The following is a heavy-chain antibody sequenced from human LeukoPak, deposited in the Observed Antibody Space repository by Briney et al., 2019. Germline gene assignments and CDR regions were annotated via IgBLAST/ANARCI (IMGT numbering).Heavy chain of an antibody. CDR2: IIPIFGTA. J-gene: IGHJ4*02. CDR3: ARGGVAAAGRFDY. Sequence: SVKVSCKASGGTFSSYAISWVRQAPGQGLEWMGRIIPIFGTANYAQKFQGRITITTDESTSTAYMELSSLRSEDTAVYYCARGGVAAAGRFDYWGQGTLVTVSS. V-gene: IGHV1-69*05. CDR1: GGTFSSYA. D-gene: IGHD6-13*01.